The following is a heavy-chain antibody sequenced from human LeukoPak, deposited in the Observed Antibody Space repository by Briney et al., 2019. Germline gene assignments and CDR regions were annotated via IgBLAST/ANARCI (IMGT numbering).Heavy chain of an antibody. Sequence: ASVKVSCKASGYTFTNYGISWLRQAPGQGPEWMGRISAYNGYTNYAQKLQGRVTMSTDTSTGTAYMELRSLRSDDTAVYYCARRVAVARRDAFDIWGQGTMVTVSS. CDR3: ARRVAVARRDAFDI. V-gene: IGHV1-18*01. CDR1: GYTFTNYG. J-gene: IGHJ3*02. D-gene: IGHD6-19*01. CDR2: ISAYNGYT.